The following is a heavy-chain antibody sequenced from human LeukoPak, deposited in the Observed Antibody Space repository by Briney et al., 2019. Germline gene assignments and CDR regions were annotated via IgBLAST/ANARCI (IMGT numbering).Heavy chain of an antibody. CDR1: GFTFSSYG. D-gene: IGHD3-10*01. J-gene: IGHJ4*02. V-gene: IGHV3-7*01. CDR2: IKQDGSEK. CDR3: ARGFGMVSGRSSY. Sequence: PGGSLRLSCAASGFTFSSYGMHWVRQAPGKGLEWVANIKQDGSEKYYVDSVKGRFTISRDNAKNSLYLQMNSLRAEDTAVYYCARGFGMVSGRSSYWGQGTLVTVSS.